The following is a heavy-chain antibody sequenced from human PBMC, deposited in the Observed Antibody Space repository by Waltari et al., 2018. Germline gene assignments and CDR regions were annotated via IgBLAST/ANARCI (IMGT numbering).Heavy chain of an antibody. CDR2: INHSGST. CDR1: GGSFSGYY. J-gene: IGHJ4*02. D-gene: IGHD1-26*01. Sequence: QVQLQQWGAGLLKPSETLSLTCAVYGGSFSGYYWSWIRQPPGKGLEWIGEINHSGSTNDNPSLKSRVTISVDTFKNQFSLKLSSVTAADTAVYYCARAWEGAFLSGSYLDYWGQGTLVTVSS. V-gene: IGHV4-34*01. CDR3: ARAWEGAFLSGSYLDY.